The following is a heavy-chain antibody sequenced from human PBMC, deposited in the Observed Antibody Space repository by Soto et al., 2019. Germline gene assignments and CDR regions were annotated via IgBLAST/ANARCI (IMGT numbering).Heavy chain of an antibody. CDR3: ARGTSTWYTYFHH. V-gene: IGHV3-48*01. D-gene: IGHD6-13*01. CDR1: GFTFSTYS. Sequence: EVQLVESGGALVQPGGSLRLSCEASGFTFSTYSMNWVRQAPGKGLEWVSYISTSGSTIYYVDSVKGRFTISRDNAKNSLYLQMNSLRAEDTAVYYCARGTSTWYTYFHHWGQGTLVTVSS. J-gene: IGHJ1*01. CDR2: ISTSGSTI.